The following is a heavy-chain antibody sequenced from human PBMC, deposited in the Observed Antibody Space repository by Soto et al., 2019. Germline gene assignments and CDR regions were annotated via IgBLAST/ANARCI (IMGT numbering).Heavy chain of an antibody. D-gene: IGHD2-8*01. CDR3: ARLLNSVYHTHFSYGMDV. V-gene: IGHV1-18*01. Sequence: QVQLEQSGVEVKKPGASVKVTCKASGYTFHNFGISWVRQAPGQGLEWMGWISTYNDDTNYSQKSQGRVTMATDTSTSTASIELRSLRPDATAVYYCARLLNSVYHTHFSYGMDVWGRGTTVTVSS. CDR2: ISTYNDDT. J-gene: IGHJ6*02. CDR1: GYTFHNFG.